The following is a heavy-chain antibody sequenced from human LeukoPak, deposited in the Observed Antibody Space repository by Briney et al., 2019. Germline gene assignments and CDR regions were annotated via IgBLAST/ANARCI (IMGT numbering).Heavy chain of an antibody. Sequence: GGSLRLSCAASGFTFSSYAMSWVRQAPGKGLEWVSAISGSGGSTYYADSVKGRFAISRDNSKNTLYLQMNSLRAEDTAVYYCASHSPRSYYYDSSGYAPGDYWGQGTLVTVSS. J-gene: IGHJ4*02. CDR3: ASHSPRSYYYDSSGYAPGDY. CDR2: ISGSGGST. D-gene: IGHD3-22*01. CDR1: GFTFSSYA. V-gene: IGHV3-23*01.